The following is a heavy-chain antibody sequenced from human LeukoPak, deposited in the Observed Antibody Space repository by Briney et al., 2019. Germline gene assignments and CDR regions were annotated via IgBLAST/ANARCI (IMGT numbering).Heavy chain of an antibody. CDR1: GGSISTYF. CDR3: ARDRVDSSGYYYYYYGMDV. D-gene: IGHD3-22*01. CDR2: LYTSGST. J-gene: IGHJ6*02. Sequence: PSETLSLTCTVSGGSISTYFWSWIRQPAGKGLEWIGRLYTSGSTNYNPSLKSRLTMSADTSKNQFSLRLRSVTAADTAVYYCARDRVDSSGYYYYYYGMDVWGQGTTVTVSS. V-gene: IGHV4-4*07.